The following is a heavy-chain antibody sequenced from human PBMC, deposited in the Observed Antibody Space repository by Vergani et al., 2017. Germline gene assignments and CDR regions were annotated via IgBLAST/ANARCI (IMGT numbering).Heavy chain of an antibody. V-gene: IGHV1-2*02. CDR2: INPNSGGT. D-gene: IGHD1-1*01. J-gene: IGHJ5*02. CDR3: ARGANWNDVGVGNWFDP. Sequence: QVQLVQSGAEVKKPGASVKVSCKASGYTFTGYYMHWVRQAPGQGLEWMGWINPNSGGTNYAQKFQGRVTISVDTSKNQFSLKLSSVTAADTAVYYCARGANWNDVGVGNWFDPWGQGTLVTVSS. CDR1: GYTFTGYY.